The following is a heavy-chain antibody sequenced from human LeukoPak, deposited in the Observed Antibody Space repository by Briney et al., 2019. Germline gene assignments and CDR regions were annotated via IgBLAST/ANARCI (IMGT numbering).Heavy chain of an antibody. J-gene: IGHJ6*02. V-gene: IGHV1-18*01. CDR2: ISAYNGNT. D-gene: IGHD2-2*02. CDR1: GYTFQSFG. Sequence: GASVKVSCKASGYTFQSFGISWVRQAPGQGLEWMGWISAYNGNTNYAQKLQGRVTMTTDTSTSTAYMELRSLRSDDTAVYYCARKGCSSTSCYTGYYYYGMDVWGQGTTVTVSS. CDR3: ARKGCSSTSCYTGYYYYGMDV.